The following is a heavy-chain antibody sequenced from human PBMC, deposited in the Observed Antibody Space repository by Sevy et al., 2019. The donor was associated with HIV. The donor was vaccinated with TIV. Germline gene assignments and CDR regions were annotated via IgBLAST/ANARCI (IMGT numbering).Heavy chain of an antibody. V-gene: IGHV3-53*01. CDR2: IYSGGST. J-gene: IGHJ3*02. CDR3: ARDPGRYCSGGSCPTGAFDI. D-gene: IGHD2-15*01. CDR1: GFTVSSNY. Sequence: GGSLRLSCAASGFTVSSNYMSWVRRAPGKGLEWVSVIYSGGSTYYADSVKGRFTISRDNSKNTLYLQMNSLRAEDTAVYYCARDPGRYCSGGSCPTGAFDIWGQGTMVTVSS.